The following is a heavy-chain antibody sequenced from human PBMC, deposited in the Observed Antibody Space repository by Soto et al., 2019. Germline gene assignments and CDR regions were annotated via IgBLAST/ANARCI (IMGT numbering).Heavy chain of an antibody. CDR2: VSGTGRTT. Sequence: GGSLRLSCAASGFAFSAYAMNWVRHTPGKGLEWVSSVSGTGRTTYHADSVNGRFTMSRDNSKDTVYLQMNSLRADDTAVYYCAREYTAWLLAYGLDVWGQGTTVTVSS. CDR3: AREYTAWLLAYGLDV. D-gene: IGHD2-2*02. J-gene: IGHJ6*02. CDR1: GFAFSAYA. V-gene: IGHV3-23*01.